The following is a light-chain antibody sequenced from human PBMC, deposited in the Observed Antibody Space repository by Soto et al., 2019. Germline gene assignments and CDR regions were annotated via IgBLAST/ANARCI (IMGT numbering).Light chain of an antibody. CDR2: GAS. CDR1: QSVSSN. Sequence: EIVMTQSPATLSVSPGERATLSCRASQSVSSNLAWFQQKPGQAPRLLIYGASTRATGIPARFSGSGSGTEVTHTISSLQAEDVAVYYGQQYNNWPPWTFGQGTKVEIK. V-gene: IGKV3-15*01. J-gene: IGKJ1*01. CDR3: QQYNNWPPWT.